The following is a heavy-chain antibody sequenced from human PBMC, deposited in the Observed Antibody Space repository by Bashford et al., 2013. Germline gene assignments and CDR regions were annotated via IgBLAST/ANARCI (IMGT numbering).Heavy chain of an antibody. D-gene: IGHD2-8*02. CDR3: ATNSPGGYCTGGVCYGTVLFDY. CDR2: INHSGST. V-gene: IGHV4-34*01. CDR1: GVSFSGYY. Sequence: LLYSSETLSLTCAVYGVSFSGYYWSWIRQPPGKGLQWIGEINHSGSTNYNPSLKSRVTISVDKSKNQFSLKLSSVTAADTAVYYCATNSPGGYCTGGVCYGTVLFDYWGQGTLVTVSS. J-gene: IGHJ4*02.